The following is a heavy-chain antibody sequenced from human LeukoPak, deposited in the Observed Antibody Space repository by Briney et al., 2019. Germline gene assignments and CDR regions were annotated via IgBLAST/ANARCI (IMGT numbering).Heavy chain of an antibody. CDR2: IYPGDSDT. CDR3: ARLAVAGTGVVANWFDP. D-gene: IGHD6-19*01. V-gene: IGHV5-51*01. Sequence: GESLKISCKGSGYSFTSYWIGWVRQMPGKGLEWMGIIYPGDSDTRYSPSFQGQVTISADRSISTAYLQWSSLKASDTAMYYCARLAVAGTGVVANWFDPWGQGTLVTVSS. J-gene: IGHJ5*02. CDR1: GYSFTSYW.